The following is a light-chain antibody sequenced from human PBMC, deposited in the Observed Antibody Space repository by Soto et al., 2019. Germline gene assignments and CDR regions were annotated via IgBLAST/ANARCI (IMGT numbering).Light chain of an antibody. CDR3: ASWDGRLGAVI. CDR2: SNN. J-gene: IGLJ2*01. CDR1: SSNIGGTND. V-gene: IGLV1-47*02. Sequence: QSVLTQPPSASGTPGQKVFISCSGSSSNIGGTNDAYWYQQLPGAAPKLLMHSNNLRPSGVPERISGSKFGTAASLAISGLRAEDEAVYYCASWDGRLGAVIFGGGTKLTVL.